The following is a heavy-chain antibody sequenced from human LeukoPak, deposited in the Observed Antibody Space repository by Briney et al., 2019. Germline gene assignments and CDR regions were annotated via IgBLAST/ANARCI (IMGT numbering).Heavy chain of an antibody. V-gene: IGHV4-59*11. CDR3: ARSLNYYDSSGYYDY. CDR2: IYYSGST. D-gene: IGHD3-22*01. J-gene: IGHJ4*02. Sequence: SETLSLTCTVSGGSISSHYWSWLRQPPGKGLEWIGYIYYSGSTNYNPSLKSRVTISVDTSKNQFSLKLSSVTAADTAVYYCARSLNYYDSSGYYDYWGQGTLVTVSS. CDR1: GGSISSHY.